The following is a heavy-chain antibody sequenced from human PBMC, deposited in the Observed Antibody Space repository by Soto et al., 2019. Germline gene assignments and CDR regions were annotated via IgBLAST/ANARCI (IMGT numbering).Heavy chain of an antibody. Sequence: PGGSLRLSFVASGFTFSDHYMSWIRQAPGKGLEWVANIKQDGSEKYYVDSVKGRFTISRDNAKNSLYLQMNSLRAEDTALYYCGKDRKAGGLDFWDQATLLSVSS. J-gene: IGHJ4*02. V-gene: IGHV3-7*03. D-gene: IGHD2-15*01. CDR2: IKQDGSEK. CDR3: GKDRKAGGLDF. CDR1: GFTFSDHY.